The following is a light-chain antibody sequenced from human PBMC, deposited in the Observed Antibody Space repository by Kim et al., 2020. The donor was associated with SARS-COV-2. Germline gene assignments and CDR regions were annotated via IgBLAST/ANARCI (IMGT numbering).Light chain of an antibody. CDR1: SNDVGNYNL. CDR3: CSSAGSSAVV. V-gene: IGLV2-23*02. CDR2: EVS. J-gene: IGLJ2*01. Sequence: GQSITISCTGTSNDVGNYNLVSWYQQHPGKAPELMIFEVSKRPSGVSNRFSGSKSGNTASLTISGLQAEDEADYYCCSSAGSSAVVFGGGTKLTVL.